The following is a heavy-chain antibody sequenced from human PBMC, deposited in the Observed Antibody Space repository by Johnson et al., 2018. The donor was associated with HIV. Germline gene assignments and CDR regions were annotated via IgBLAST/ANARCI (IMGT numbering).Heavy chain of an antibody. V-gene: IGHV3-11*04. CDR2: ISSSGSTI. J-gene: IGHJ3*02. CDR1: GFTFSDHY. CDR3: ARGRYAFDI. Sequence: QVQLVESGGGLVKPGGYLRLSCAASGFTFSDHYMSWVRQAPGKGLEWVSYISSSGSTIYYADYVKGRFTMSRDNAKKSLYLQMNSLRAEDTSVYYFARGRYAFDIWGQGTMVTVSS.